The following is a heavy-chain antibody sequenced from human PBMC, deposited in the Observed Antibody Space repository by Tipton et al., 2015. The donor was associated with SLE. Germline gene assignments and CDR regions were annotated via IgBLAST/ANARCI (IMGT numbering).Heavy chain of an antibody. J-gene: IGHJ4*02. Sequence: TLSLTCTVSGGSISSYYWSWIRQPPGKGLEWIGYMYYSGSTDYNPSLKSRVTISVDMSKNQFSLKLSSVTAADTAVYYCARLRGSCFDYWGQGTLVTVSS. CDR2: MYYSGST. CDR1: GGSISSYY. V-gene: IGHV4-59*01. CDR3: ARLRGSCFDY. D-gene: IGHD1-26*01.